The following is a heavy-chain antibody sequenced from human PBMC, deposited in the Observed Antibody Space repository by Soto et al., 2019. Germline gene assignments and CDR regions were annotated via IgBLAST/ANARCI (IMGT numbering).Heavy chain of an antibody. CDR3: ARGRPLRPDIVAMPQAY. V-gene: IGHV1-8*01. CDR2: MNPNSGNT. CDR1: GYTFTSYD. J-gene: IGHJ4*02. D-gene: IGHD5-12*01. Sequence: ASVKVSCKASGYTFTSYDINWVRQATGQGLEWMGWMNPNSGNTGYAQKFQGRVTMTRNTSISTAYMELSSLGSEDTAVYYCARGRPLRPDIVAMPQAYWGQGXLVTVSS.